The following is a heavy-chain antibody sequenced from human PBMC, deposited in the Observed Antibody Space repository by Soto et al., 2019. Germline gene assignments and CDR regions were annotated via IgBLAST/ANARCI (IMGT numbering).Heavy chain of an antibody. Sequence: SETLSLTCTVSGASISNYYWTWIRQPPGKGLEWIGHIYYSGSTNYNPSLESRVTISVDTSKNQFSLQLRSVTAADTAVYFCASHVRGAYQQDRYAPWSQGTLVTVSS. J-gene: IGHJ5*02. D-gene: IGHD2-2*01. CDR3: ASHVRGAYQQDRYAP. CDR1: GASISNYY. CDR2: IYYSGST. V-gene: IGHV4-59*08.